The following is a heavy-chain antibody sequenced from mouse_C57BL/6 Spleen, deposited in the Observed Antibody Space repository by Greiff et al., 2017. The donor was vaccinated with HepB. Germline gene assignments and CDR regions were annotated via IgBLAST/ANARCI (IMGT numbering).Heavy chain of an antibody. J-gene: IGHJ4*01. D-gene: IGHD2-5*01. V-gene: IGHV5-9-1*02. Sequence: EVNVVESGEGLVKPGGSLKLSCAASGFTFSSYAMSWVRQTPEKRLEWVAYISSGGDYIYYADTVKGRFTISRDNARNTLYLQMSSLKSEDTAMYYCTRYSNYYAMDYWGQGTSVTVSS. CDR3: TRYSNYYAMDY. CDR1: GFTFSSYA. CDR2: ISSGGDYI.